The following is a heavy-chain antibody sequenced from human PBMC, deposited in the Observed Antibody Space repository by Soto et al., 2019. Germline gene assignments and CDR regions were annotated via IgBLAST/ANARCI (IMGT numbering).Heavy chain of an antibody. D-gene: IGHD3-10*01. Sequence: KPSETLSLTCSVSGASLSSGGYSWSWFRRPPGKALEWIAYVYYGGTASYNPSLKSRVTISVDSSKNQFSLTVKSVTAADTAAYLCARGNPQLRGVFAFWGRGTQVTVSS. V-gene: IGHV4-30-2*01. J-gene: IGHJ4*02. CDR3: ARGNPQLRGVFAF. CDR2: VYYGGTA. CDR1: GASLSSGGYS.